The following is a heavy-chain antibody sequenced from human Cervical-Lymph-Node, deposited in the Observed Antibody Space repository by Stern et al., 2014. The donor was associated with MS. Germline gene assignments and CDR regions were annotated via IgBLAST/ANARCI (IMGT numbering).Heavy chain of an antibody. D-gene: IGHD5-12*01. V-gene: IGHV1-69*01. CDR1: GGTFSTDK. J-gene: IGHJ4*02. CDR3: ARLGSGYDSSYLDF. CDR2: IIPIFGTA. Sequence: QLVQSGSEAKKPGSSVKVSFKVSGGTFSTDKISWVRPAPGPGLEWLWAIIPIFGTADYAQRFQDRVTIIADESTSEVHMELSSLRSEDTGVYYCARLGSGYDSSYLDFWGQGTLVTVSS.